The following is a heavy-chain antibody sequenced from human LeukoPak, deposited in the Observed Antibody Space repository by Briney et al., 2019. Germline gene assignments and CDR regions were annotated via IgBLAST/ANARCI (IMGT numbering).Heavy chain of an antibody. Sequence: KPSEALSLTCAVYGGSFSGYYWSWIRQPPGKGLEWIGEINHSGSTNYNPSLKSRVTISVDTPKNQFSLKLSSVTAADTAVYYCAGGHIVVVPAATYYFDYWGQGTLVTVSS. D-gene: IGHD2-2*01. V-gene: IGHV4-34*01. CDR3: AGGHIVVVPAATYYFDY. CDR2: INHSGST. CDR1: GGSFSGYY. J-gene: IGHJ4*02.